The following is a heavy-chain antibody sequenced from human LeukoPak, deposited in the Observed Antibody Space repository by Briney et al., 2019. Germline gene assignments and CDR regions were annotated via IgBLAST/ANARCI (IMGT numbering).Heavy chain of an antibody. V-gene: IGHV3-7*04. J-gene: IGHJ4*02. D-gene: IGHD2-15*01. CDR1: GFTFSNFW. CDR2: IHPEGNEK. Sequence: GGSLRLSCAVSGFTFSNFWMSWVRQAPGRGLEWVANIHPEGNEKYHVESVKGRFAISRDNARNSLFLQMNGLRVEDTAIYYCARGDSFSGDHWGQGTLVTVSS. CDR3: ARGDSFSGDH.